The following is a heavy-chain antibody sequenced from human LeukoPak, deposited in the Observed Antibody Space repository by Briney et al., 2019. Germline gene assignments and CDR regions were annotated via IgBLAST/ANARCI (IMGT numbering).Heavy chain of an antibody. CDR1: GFSFTGAW. J-gene: IGHJ4*02. CDR2: ISSSGSTI. CDR3: ARDQQGEFDY. D-gene: IGHD3-10*01. Sequence: GGSLRLSCAASGFSFTGAWMSWVRQAPGKGLEWVSYISSSGSTIYYADSVKGRFTISRDNAKNSLYLQMNSLRAEDTAVYYCARDQQGEFDYWGQGTLVTVSS. V-gene: IGHV3-11*04.